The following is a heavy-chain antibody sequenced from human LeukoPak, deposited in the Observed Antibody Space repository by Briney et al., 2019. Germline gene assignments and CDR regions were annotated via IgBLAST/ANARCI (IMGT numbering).Heavy chain of an antibody. CDR3: ARDSGGEGRDFDY. CDR2: INPSGGT. CDR1: GYTFTGYY. Sequence: ASVKVSCKASGYTFTGYYMHWVRQAPGQGLEWMGWINPSGGTNYAQKFQGRVTMTRDTSISTAYMELSSLRSEDTAVYYCARDSGGEGRDFDYWGQGTLVTVSS. V-gene: IGHV1-2*02. J-gene: IGHJ4*02. D-gene: IGHD3-16*01.